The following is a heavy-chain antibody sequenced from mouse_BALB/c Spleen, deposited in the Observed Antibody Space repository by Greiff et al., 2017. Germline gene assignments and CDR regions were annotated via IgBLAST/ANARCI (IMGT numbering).Heavy chain of an antibody. CDR2: ISYDGSN. D-gene: IGHD2-14*01. V-gene: IGHV3-6*02. J-gene: IGHJ3*01. CDR3: ARDRYFAY. Sequence: EVQLQESGPGLVKPSQSLSLTCSVTGYSITSGYYWNWIRQFPGNKLEWMGYISYDGSNNYNPSLKNRISITRDTSKNQFFLKLNSVTTEDTATYYCARDRYFAYWGQGTLVTVSA. CDR1: GYSITSGYY.